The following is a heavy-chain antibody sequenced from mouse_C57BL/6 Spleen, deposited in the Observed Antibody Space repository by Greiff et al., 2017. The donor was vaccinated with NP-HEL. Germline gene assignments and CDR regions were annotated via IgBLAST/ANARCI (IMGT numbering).Heavy chain of an antibody. J-gene: IGHJ2*01. V-gene: IGHV1-63*01. Sequence: QVQLQQSGAELVRPGTSVKMSCKASGYTFTNYWIGWAKQRPGHGLEWIGDIYPGGGYTNYNEKFKGKATLTADKSSSTAYMQFSSLTSEDSAIYYCARTSYYGSSSYYFDYWGQGTTLTVSS. CDR1: GYTFTNYW. D-gene: IGHD1-1*01. CDR3: ARTSYYGSSSYYFDY. CDR2: IYPGGGYT.